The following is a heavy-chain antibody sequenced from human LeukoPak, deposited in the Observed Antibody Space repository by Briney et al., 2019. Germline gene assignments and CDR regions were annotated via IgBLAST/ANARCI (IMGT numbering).Heavy chain of an antibody. J-gene: IGHJ6*02. V-gene: IGHV3-30-3*01. D-gene: IGHD2-2*01. CDR2: ISYDGSNK. Sequence: GGSLRLSCAASGFTFSSYAMHWVRQAPGKGLEWVAVISYDGSNKYYADSVKGRFTISRDNSKNTLYPQMNSLRAEDTAVYYCARDWPYQLLDYYGMDVWGQGTTVTVSS. CDR1: GFTFSSYA. CDR3: ARDWPYQLLDYYGMDV.